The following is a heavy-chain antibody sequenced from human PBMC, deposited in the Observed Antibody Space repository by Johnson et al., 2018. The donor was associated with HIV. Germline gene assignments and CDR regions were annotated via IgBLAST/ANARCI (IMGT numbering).Heavy chain of an antibody. CDR1: GFNVISNY. CDR3: ARYNGVDSSSSGQTDI. V-gene: IGHV3-53*01. D-gene: IGHD2-8*01. J-gene: IGHJ3*02. Sequence: MQLVESGGGLIQRGGSLRLSCAASGFNVISNYMSWVRQAPGKGLEWVSLIYTGGITYYADSVKGRFTISRENSKNTLYLQMNSLRAEDTALYYCARYNGVDSSSSGQTDIWGQGTMVTVSS. CDR2: IYTGGIT.